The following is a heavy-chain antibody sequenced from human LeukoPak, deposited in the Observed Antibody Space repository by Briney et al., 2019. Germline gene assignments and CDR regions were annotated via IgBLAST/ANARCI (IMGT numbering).Heavy chain of an antibody. D-gene: IGHD3-3*01. V-gene: IGHV3-30*02. Sequence: GGSLRLSCAASGFTFSSYGMHWVRQAPGKGLEWVAFIRYDGSNKYYADSVKGRFTISRDNSKNTLYLQMNSLRAEDTAVYYCAKLITIFGVVDFDYWGQGTLVTVSS. CDR2: IRYDGSNK. J-gene: IGHJ4*02. CDR3: AKLITIFGVVDFDY. CDR1: GFTFSSYG.